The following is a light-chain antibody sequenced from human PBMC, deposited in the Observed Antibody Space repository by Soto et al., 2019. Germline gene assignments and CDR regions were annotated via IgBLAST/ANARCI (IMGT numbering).Light chain of an antibody. V-gene: IGKV1-9*01. CDR3: QQGYNSPFT. CDR2: AAS. J-gene: IGKJ2*01. Sequence: IQLTQSPSSLSASVGDRVTITCRASQGIGSYLVWYQQKPGKAPKLLIYAASTLQSGVPSRFSGSGSGTDFTLTISSLQPEDFATYYCQQGYNSPFTFGQGTKVEMK. CDR1: QGIGSY.